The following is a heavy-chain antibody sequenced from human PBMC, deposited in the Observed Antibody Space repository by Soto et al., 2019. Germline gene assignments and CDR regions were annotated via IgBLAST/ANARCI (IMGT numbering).Heavy chain of an antibody. CDR1: GFTFISYA. J-gene: IGHJ4*02. CDR3: AKWPSPRASCGGDCLFDS. D-gene: IGHD2-21*02. CDR2: ISGSGGST. V-gene: IGHV3-23*01. Sequence: EVQLLESGGGLVQPGGSLRLSCAASGFTFISYAMSWVRQAPGKGLDWVSGISGSGGSTHYADSVKGRFTISRDNPKNTLYLQMDSRRAEDTAVYYCAKWPSPRASCGGDCLFDSWGQGTLVTVSS.